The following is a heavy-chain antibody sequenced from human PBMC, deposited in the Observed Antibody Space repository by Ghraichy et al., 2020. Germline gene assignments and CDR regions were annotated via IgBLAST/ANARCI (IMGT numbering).Heavy chain of an antibody. CDR3: AREGGKYCSGGICSSYFVH. D-gene: IGHD2-15*01. Sequence: GGSLRLSCAASGFTFSHYAMDWVRQAPGKGLEWLSYITSSGSTIYYADSVKGRFTISRDNVKNSLYLQMSSLRDEDTAVYYCAREGGKYCSGGICSSYFVHGGLGSVVTVSS. J-gene: IGHJ4*02. CDR1: GFTFSHYA. V-gene: IGHV3-48*02. CDR2: ITSSGSTI.